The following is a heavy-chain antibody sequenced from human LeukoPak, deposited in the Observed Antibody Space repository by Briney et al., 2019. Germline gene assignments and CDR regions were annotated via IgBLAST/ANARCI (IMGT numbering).Heavy chain of an antibody. D-gene: IGHD2-15*01. CDR3: ARDPVPYCSGGSCSFDY. Sequence: ASVKVSCKASGYTFTSYGISWVRQAPGQGLEWMGWISAYNGNTNYAQKLQGRVTMTTDTSTSTAYMELRSLRSDDTAVYYCARDPVPYCSGGSCSFDYWGQGTLVTVSS. V-gene: IGHV1-18*01. CDR2: ISAYNGNT. CDR1: GYTFTSYG. J-gene: IGHJ4*02.